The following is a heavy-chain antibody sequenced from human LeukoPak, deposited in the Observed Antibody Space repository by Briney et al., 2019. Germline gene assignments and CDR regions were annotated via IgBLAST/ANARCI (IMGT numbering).Heavy chain of an antibody. J-gene: IGHJ4*02. Sequence: GGSLSLSCAASGFIFDDYGMAWVRQVPGKGLEWVAGINWNGGTTAYADSVKGRFTISRDNAKNSLYLQMNSLRAEDTAFYYCARDLWGSSSSQLATFDYWGPGTPVTVSS. CDR1: GFIFDDYG. D-gene: IGHD6-6*01. CDR3: ARDLWGSSSSQLATFDY. V-gene: IGHV3-20*04. CDR2: INWNGGTT.